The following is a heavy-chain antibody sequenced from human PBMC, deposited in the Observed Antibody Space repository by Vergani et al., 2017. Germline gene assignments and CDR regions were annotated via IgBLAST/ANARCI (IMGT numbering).Heavy chain of an antibody. CDR2: ISYDGSNK. J-gene: IGHJ4*02. CDR3: AKGCRMAGVGYFDY. CDR1: GFTFSSYG. D-gene: IGHD3-10*01. Sequence: QVQLVESGGGVVQPGRSLRLSCAASGFTFSSYGMHWVRQAPGKGLGWVAVISYDGSNKYYADSVKGRFTISTDNSKNTLYLQMNSLIAEDTAVYYCAKGCRMAGVGYFDYWGQGTLVTVSS. V-gene: IGHV3-30*18.